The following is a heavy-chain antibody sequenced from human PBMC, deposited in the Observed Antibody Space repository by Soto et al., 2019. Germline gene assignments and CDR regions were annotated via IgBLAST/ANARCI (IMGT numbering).Heavy chain of an antibody. V-gene: IGHV4-61*01. Sequence: QVQLQESGPGLVKSSETLSLTCTVSSGSVSSGSYYWSWSRQPPGKGLAWIGYIYYSGSTNYNPSLKSRDTISVDTSKRQFSLKLTSVTASDTAVYYCARDGSSGWGYFDYWGQGTLVTVSS. J-gene: IGHJ4*02. D-gene: IGHD6-19*01. CDR2: IYYSGST. CDR3: ARDGSSGWGYFDY. CDR1: SGSVSSGSYY.